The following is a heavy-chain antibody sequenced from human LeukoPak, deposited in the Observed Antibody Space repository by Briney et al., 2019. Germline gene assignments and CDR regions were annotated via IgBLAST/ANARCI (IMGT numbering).Heavy chain of an antibody. D-gene: IGHD3-16*02. CDR3: AKDRDYVWGSYRHPYYFDY. V-gene: IGHV3-23*01. CDR1: GFTFSSYA. J-gene: IGHJ4*02. CDR2: ISGSGGST. Sequence: PGGSLRLSCAASGFTFSSYAMSWVRQAPGKGLEWVSAISGSGGSTYYADSVKGRFTISRDNSKNTLYLQMNSLRAEDTAVYYCAKDRDYVWGSYRHPYYFDYWGQGTLVTVSS.